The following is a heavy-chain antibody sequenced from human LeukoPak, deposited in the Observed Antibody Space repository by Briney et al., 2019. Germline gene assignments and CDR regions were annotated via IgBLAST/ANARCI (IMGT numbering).Heavy chain of an antibody. CDR1: GFTFSSYG. V-gene: IGHV3-33*01. Sequence: PGRSLRLSCAASGFTFSSYGMHWVRQGPGKGLEWVAVIWYDGSNKYYADSVKGRFTISRDNSKNTLYLQMNSLRAEDTAVYYCARGPIYDILTGYLDYWGQGTLVTVSS. J-gene: IGHJ4*02. CDR2: IWYDGSNK. D-gene: IGHD3-9*01. CDR3: ARGPIYDILTGYLDY.